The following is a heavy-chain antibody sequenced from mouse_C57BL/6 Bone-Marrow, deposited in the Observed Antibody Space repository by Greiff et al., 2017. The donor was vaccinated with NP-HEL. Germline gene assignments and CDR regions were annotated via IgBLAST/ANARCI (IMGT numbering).Heavy chain of an antibody. CDR1: GYSITSGYY. J-gene: IGHJ3*01. V-gene: IGHV3-6*01. CDR2: ISYDGSN. Sequence: EVKLVESGPGLVKPSQSLSLTCSVTGYSITSGYYWNWIRQFPGNKLEWMGYISYDGSNNYNPSLKNRISITRDTSKNQLFLKLNSVTTEDTATYYCAGGSSSFAYWGQGTLVTVSA. D-gene: IGHD1-1*01. CDR3: AGGSSSFAY.